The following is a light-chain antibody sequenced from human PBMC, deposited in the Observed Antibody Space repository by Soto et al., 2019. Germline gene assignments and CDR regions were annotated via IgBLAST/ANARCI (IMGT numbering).Light chain of an antibody. Sequence: EIVLTQSPATLSLSPGERATLSCRASQSVGSDLAWYQQKPGQAPRFLMCDASNRATGIPARFSGSASGTDFTLTISSLEPEDFAVYYCQLRSNWPPITFGQGTRLEIK. J-gene: IGKJ5*01. CDR2: DAS. CDR1: QSVGSD. CDR3: QLRSNWPPIT. V-gene: IGKV3-11*01.